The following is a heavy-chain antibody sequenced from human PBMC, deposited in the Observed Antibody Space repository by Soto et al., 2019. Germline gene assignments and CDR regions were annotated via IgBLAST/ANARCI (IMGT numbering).Heavy chain of an antibody. CDR1: GFTVSAYT. D-gene: IGHD1-26*01. Sequence: QVQLVESGGGVVQPGRSLRLSGAASGFTVSAYTMTGARRAPGKGLEWVAVISSDGNHKYYTDSVKGRFTISRDTSTNTLYLQMNSLRAEDTAVYYCARWEQPLFDYWGQGTLVTVSS. CDR3: ARWEQPLFDY. J-gene: IGHJ4*02. CDR2: ISSDGNHK. V-gene: IGHV3-30-3*01.